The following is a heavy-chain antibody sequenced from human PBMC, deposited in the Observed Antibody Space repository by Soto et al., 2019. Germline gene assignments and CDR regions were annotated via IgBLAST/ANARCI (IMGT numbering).Heavy chain of an antibody. V-gene: IGHV3-33*01. CDR3: ARDSLSGTYYLDY. Sequence: PGGSLRLSCAASGLTFRDYGMHWVRQAPGKGLEWVAVIWHDGSDKYYADSVKGRFTISRDNSKNTLSLQMNSLRAEDTAVYYCARDSLSGTYYLDYWGQGTLVTVSS. CDR1: GLTFRDYG. CDR2: IWHDGSDK. J-gene: IGHJ4*02. D-gene: IGHD1-26*01.